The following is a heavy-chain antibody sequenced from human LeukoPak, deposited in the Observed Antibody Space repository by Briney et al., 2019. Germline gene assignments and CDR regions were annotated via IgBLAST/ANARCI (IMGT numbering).Heavy chain of an antibody. V-gene: IGHV3-21*01. CDR2: ISSSSSYI. Sequence: GGSERLSCAASGFTFSSYGMNWLRQAPGKGLEWVSSISSSSSYIYYADSVKGRFTISRDNAKNSLYLQMNSLRAEDTAVYYCARVHCSGGSCYIGYYYYYYYMDVWGKGTTVTVSS. J-gene: IGHJ6*03. CDR3: ARVHCSGGSCYIGYYYYYYYMDV. CDR1: GFTFSSYG. D-gene: IGHD2-15*01.